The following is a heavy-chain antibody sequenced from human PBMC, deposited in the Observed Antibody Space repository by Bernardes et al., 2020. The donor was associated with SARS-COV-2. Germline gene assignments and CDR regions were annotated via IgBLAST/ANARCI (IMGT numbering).Heavy chain of an antibody. V-gene: IGHV3-23*01. Sequence: GGSLRLSCGASGFAFSTFAMSWVRQAPAMGLEWVSSIGGSDDNTYYADSVKGRFTISRDNSKNTVSLQMNNLRADDTAVYYCVKDRNIGKYSGNYYSFNIWGQGTMVTVSS. D-gene: IGHD1-26*01. CDR2: IGGSDDNT. CDR3: VKDRNIGKYSGNYYSFNI. CDR1: GFAFSTFA. J-gene: IGHJ3*02.